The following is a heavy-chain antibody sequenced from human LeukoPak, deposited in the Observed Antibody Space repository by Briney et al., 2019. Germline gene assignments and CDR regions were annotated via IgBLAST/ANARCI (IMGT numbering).Heavy chain of an antibody. CDR2: ISWNSGSI. J-gene: IGHJ4*02. CDR3: ARAINSAWHNIDY. Sequence: GRSLRLSCAASGFTFDDYAMHWVRQAPGKGLEWVSGISWNSGSIGYADSVKGRFTISRDNSKNTLYLQMNSLRTEDTAVFYCARAINSAWHNIDYWGQGTLVTVSS. V-gene: IGHV3-9*01. CDR1: GFTFDDYA. D-gene: IGHD2/OR15-2a*01.